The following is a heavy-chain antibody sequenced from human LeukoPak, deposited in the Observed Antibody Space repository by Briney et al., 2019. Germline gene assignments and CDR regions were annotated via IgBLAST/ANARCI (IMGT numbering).Heavy chain of an antibody. Sequence: GSLRLSCVASGFSFGNYAMSWVRQAPGKGLQWVSQISGTGGATWYAGFARDRFTISRDNSKKTLYLQMSGLRVEDTAMYYCVKDPRDTYGTNWFVSWGQGTLLIVSS. CDR2: ISGTGGAT. CDR1: GFSFGNYA. V-gene: IGHV3-23*01. J-gene: IGHJ5*01. CDR3: VKDPRDTYGTNWFVS. D-gene: IGHD2-21*01.